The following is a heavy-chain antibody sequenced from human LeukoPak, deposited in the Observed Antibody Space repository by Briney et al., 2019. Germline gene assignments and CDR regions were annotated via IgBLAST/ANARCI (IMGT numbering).Heavy chain of an antibody. D-gene: IGHD3-10*01. CDR2: IWYDGSNK. CDR1: GFTFSSYG. J-gene: IGHJ6*02. CDR3: ARGRDYGSGIEDV. Sequence: PGRSLRLSCAASGFTFSSYGMHWVRQAPGKGLERVAVIWYDGSNKYYADSVKGRFTISRDDSKNTLYLQMNSLRAEDTAVYYCARGRDYGSGIEDVWGQGTTVTVSS. V-gene: IGHV3-33*01.